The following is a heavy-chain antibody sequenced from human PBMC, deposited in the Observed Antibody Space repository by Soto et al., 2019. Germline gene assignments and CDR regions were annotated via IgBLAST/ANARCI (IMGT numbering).Heavy chain of an antibody. V-gene: IGHV4-30-2*01. D-gene: IGHD1-7*01. CDR2: IYHSGST. J-gene: IGHJ4*02. Sequence: PSETLSLTCAVSGGSISSGGYSWSWIRQPPGKGLEWIGYIYHSGSTYYNPSLKSRVTISVDRSKNQFSLKLSSVTAADTAVYYCARVGKLPDHRFDYWGQGTLVTVSS. CDR1: GGSISSGGYS. CDR3: ARVGKLPDHRFDY.